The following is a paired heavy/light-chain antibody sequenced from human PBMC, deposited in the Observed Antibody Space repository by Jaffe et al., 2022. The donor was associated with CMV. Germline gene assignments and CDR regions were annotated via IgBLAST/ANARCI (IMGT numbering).Heavy chain of an antibody. CDR2: INHSGST. Sequence: QVQLQQWGAGLLKPSETLSLTCAVYGGSFSGYYWSWIRQPPGKGLEWIGEINHSGSTNYNPSLKSRVTISVDTSKNQFSLKLSSVTAADTAVYYCARGRKDTAMATPNYYYYYYMDVWGKGTTVTVSS. D-gene: IGHD5-18*01. CDR3: ARGRKDTAMATPNYYYYYYMDV. CDR1: GGSFSGYY. J-gene: IGHJ6*03. V-gene: IGHV4-34*01.
Light chain of an antibody. CDR2: GKN. Sequence: SSELTQDPAVSVALGQTVRITCQGDSLRSYYASWYQQKPGQAPVLVIYGKNNRPSGIPDRFSGSSSGNTASLTITGAQAEDEADYYCNSRDSSGNLPVVFGGGTKLTVL. J-gene: IGLJ2*01. CDR1: SLRSYY. CDR3: NSRDSSGNLPVV. V-gene: IGLV3-19*01.